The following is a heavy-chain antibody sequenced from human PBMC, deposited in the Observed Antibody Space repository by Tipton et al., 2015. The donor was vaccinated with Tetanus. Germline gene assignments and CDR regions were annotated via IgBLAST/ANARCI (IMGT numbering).Heavy chain of an antibody. CDR1: GFTLSIYY. Sequence: SLRLSCSASGFTLSIYYMSWIRQPPGKGLEWISYISSSGSTIYNADSVKGRFTISRDNAKNSLYLQLDSLRAEDTATYYCARGGNYNYQYGLDVWGQGTPVTVSS. J-gene: IGHJ6*02. CDR2: ISSSGSTI. V-gene: IGHV3-11*01. CDR3: ARGGNYNYQYGLDV.